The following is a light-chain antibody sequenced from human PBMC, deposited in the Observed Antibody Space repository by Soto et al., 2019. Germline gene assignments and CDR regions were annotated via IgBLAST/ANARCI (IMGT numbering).Light chain of an antibody. V-gene: IGLV2-14*01. J-gene: IGLJ1*01. CDR1: SGDVGGYNY. CDR2: EVS. Sequence: QSVLTQPASVSGSPGQSITISCTGTSGDVGGYNYVSWYQQHPGKAPKLMIYEVSTRPSGVSNRFSASKSGNTASLTISGLQAEDEADYYCSSYTSSSTHVFGPGTKVTVL. CDR3: SSYTSSSTHV.